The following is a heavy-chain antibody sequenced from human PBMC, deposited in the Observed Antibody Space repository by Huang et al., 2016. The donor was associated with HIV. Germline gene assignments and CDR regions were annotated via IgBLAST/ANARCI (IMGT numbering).Heavy chain of an antibody. CDR2: IKQDESEK. CDR1: TFRFGAYW. J-gene: IGHJ6*02. V-gene: IGHV3-7*01. Sequence: VESGGRLVQPGGSIRLSCVGSTFRFGAYWMSWVRQSPWKGLEWVSNIKQDESEKYYVDSVKGRFNISRDNANKVLFLEMNNVRVEDTATYYCATKTAAMDIWGQGTTVTVS. D-gene: IGHD1-7*01. CDR3: ATKTAAMDI.